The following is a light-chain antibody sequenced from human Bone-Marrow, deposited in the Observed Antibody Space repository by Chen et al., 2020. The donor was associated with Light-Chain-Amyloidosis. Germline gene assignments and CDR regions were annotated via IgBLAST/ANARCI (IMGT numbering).Light chain of an antibody. J-gene: IGLJ2*01. Sequence: SYELTQPPSVSVTPGQPARLTCSGDDLPTKYAYWYQQKPGQAPVLVIHRETERPSGISERFSGSSSGTTATLTISGVQAEDEADYHCQSADSSGTYEVIFGGGTKLTVL. CDR3: QSADSSGTYEVI. V-gene: IGLV3-25*03. CDR1: DLPTKY. CDR2: RET.